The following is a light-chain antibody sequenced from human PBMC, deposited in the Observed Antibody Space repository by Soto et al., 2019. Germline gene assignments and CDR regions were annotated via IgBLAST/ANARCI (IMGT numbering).Light chain of an antibody. CDR3: QQYNNWWT. CDR1: QSVSSN. CDR2: GAS. J-gene: IGKJ1*01. Sequence: EIVMTQSPATLSVSPGERATLSCRASQSVSSNLDWYQQKPGQAPRLLIYGASTRATGIPARFSGSWSGTEFTLTISSLQSEDFAVYYCQQYNNWWTFGQGTKVEIK. V-gene: IGKV3-15*01.